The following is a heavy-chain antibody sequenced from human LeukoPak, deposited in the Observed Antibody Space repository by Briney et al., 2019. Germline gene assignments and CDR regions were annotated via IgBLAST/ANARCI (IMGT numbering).Heavy chain of an antibody. D-gene: IGHD6-13*01. CDR1: GFTFSSYG. V-gene: IGHV3-23*01. J-gene: IGHJ4*02. CDR3: ARVGYSSSYYFDY. CDR2: ISGSGGST. Sequence: GGSLRLSCAASGFTFSSYGMSWVRQAPGKGLEWVSAISGSGGSTYCADSVKGRFTVSRDNSKNTLYLQMNSLRAEDTALYYCARVGYSSSYYFDYWGQGTLVTVSS.